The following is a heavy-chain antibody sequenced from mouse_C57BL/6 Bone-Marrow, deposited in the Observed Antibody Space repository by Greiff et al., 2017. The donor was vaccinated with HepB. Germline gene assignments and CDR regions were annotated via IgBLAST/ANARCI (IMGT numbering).Heavy chain of an antibody. J-gene: IGHJ1*03. V-gene: IGHV1-54*01. Sequence: QVQLKQSGAELVRPGTSVKVSCKASGYAFTNYLIEWVKQRPGQGLEWIGVINPGSGGTNYNEKFKGKATLTADKSSSTAYMQLSSLTSEDSAVYFCARHYGDYDGPWYFDVWGTGTTVTVSS. CDR3: ARHYGDYDGPWYFDV. D-gene: IGHD2-4*01. CDR1: GYAFTNYL. CDR2: INPGSGGT.